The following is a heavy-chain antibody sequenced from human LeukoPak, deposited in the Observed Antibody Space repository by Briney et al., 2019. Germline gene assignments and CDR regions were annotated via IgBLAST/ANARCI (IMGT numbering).Heavy chain of an antibody. CDR3: TTGVPTGREYFHF. CDR2: LKSNSDGATT. J-gene: IGHJ1*01. V-gene: IGHV3-15*01. D-gene: IGHD1-1*01. Sequence: PGGSLRLSCSASGCTFSNAWMSWFRQAPGKGLESVGRLKSNSDGATTDYAAFVKGEFTISRDDSKNMLNLQMNSLQTEDTAVYYCTTGVPTGREYFHFWGQGTLVTVSS. CDR1: GCTFSNAW.